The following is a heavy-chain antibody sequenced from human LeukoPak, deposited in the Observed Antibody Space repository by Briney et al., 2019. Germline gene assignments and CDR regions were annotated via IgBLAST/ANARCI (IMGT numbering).Heavy chain of an antibody. J-gene: IGHJ4*02. D-gene: IGHD6-13*01. CDR2: ISSSSSYI. CDR3: ARDGRQLGGFDY. V-gene: IGHV3-21*01. CDR1: GFTFSSYS. Sequence: PGGSLRLSCAASGFTFSSYSMNWVRQAPGKGLEWVSSISSSSSYIYYADSVKGRFTISRDNAKDSLYLQMNSLRAEDTAVYYCARDGRQLGGFDYWGQGTLVTVSS.